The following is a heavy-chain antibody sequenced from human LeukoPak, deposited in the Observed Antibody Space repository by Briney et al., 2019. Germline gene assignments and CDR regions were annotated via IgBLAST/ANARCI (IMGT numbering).Heavy chain of an antibody. CDR2: IWYDGSNK. Sequence: GGSLGLSCAASGFTFSSFGLHWVRQAPGKGLGWVAVIWYDGSNKQYADSVKGRFTISRDNSKNTLYLQMNSLRAEDTAVYYCARAFIRYSSNWYYYYYGMDVWGQGTTVTVSS. D-gene: IGHD6-13*01. V-gene: IGHV3-33*01. CDR3: ARAFIRYSSNWYYYYYGMDV. J-gene: IGHJ6*02. CDR1: GFTFSSFG.